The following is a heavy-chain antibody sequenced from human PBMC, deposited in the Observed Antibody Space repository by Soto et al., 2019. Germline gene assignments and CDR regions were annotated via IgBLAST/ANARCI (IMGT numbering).Heavy chain of an antibody. Sequence: GGSLRLSCEASGFTFSSYAMSWVRQAPGKGLEWVSVIRSSGDRTYYADSVKGRFTISRDNSKNTLYMQMNSLRAEDTAVYYCAKQQGPGTPYYYAMDVWGQGTTVTVSS. D-gene: IGHD1-1*01. V-gene: IGHV3-23*01. CDR1: GFTFSSYA. CDR3: AKQQGPGTPYYYAMDV. CDR2: IRSSGDRT. J-gene: IGHJ6*02.